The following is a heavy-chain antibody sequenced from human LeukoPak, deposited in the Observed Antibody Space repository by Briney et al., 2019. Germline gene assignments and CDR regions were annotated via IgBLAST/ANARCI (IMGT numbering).Heavy chain of an antibody. J-gene: IGHJ5*02. CDR1: GFSLSTSGVG. D-gene: IGHD3-16*01. Sequence: SGPTLVKPTQTLTLTCTFSGFSLSTSGVGVGWIRQPPGKALEWLALIYWDDDKRYSPSLKSRLTITKDTSKNQVVLTMTNMDPVDTATYYCAQSSMITFGGVLNWFDPWGQGTLVTVSS. CDR3: AQSSMITFGGVLNWFDP. CDR2: IYWDDDK. V-gene: IGHV2-5*02.